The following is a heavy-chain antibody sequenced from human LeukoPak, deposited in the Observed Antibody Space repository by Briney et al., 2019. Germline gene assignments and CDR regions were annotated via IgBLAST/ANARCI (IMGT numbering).Heavy chain of an antibody. J-gene: IGHJ4*02. CDR2: IYHSGST. D-gene: IGHD4-17*01. CDR3: ARWEDYGDYGDY. Sequence: SETLSLTCAVSGGSISSSNWWSWVRQPPGKGLEWIGEIYHSGSTYYNPSLKSRVTISVDTSKNQFSLKLSSVTAADTAVYYCARWEDYGDYGDYWGQGTLVTVSS. CDR1: GGSISSSNW. V-gene: IGHV4-4*02.